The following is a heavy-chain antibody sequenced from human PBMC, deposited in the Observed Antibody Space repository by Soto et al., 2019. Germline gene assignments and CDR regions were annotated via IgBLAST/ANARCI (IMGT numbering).Heavy chain of an antibody. CDR3: ARAKGAASFDL. CDR2: VSPNSGNT. CDR1: GYRFGSYD. J-gene: IGHJ5*02. D-gene: IGHD6-25*01. V-gene: IGHV1-8*01. Sequence: QVHLVQSGDEVKKPGASVKVSCEAVGYRFGSYDIHWVRQAAGQGLEWLGWVSPNSGNTGYSKRFQGRVTMTRDTSKSTAYMEMRRLTSADTARDYCARAKGAASFDLWGKGTLVPASS.